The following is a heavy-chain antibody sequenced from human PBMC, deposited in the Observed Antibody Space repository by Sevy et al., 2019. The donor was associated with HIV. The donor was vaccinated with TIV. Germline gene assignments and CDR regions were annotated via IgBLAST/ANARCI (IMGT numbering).Heavy chain of an antibody. CDR2: IGGSGVST. V-gene: IGHV3-23*01. J-gene: IGHJ3*02. Sequence: GGSLRLSCAASGFPFSRYAMSWVRQAPGKGLEWVSAIGGSGVSTYYADSVKGRFTISRDNSKNTLYLQMNSLRAEDTAVYYCAKDRAAMVGDAFDIWGQGTMVTVSS. CDR3: AKDRAAMVGDAFDI. CDR1: GFPFSRYA. D-gene: IGHD5-18*01.